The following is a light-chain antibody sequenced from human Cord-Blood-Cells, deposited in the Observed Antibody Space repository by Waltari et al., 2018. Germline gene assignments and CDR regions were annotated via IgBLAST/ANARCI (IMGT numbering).Light chain of an antibody. J-gene: IGKJ1*01. CDR3: QQYNNWTRT. CDR1: QSVSSN. CDR2: GAS. Sequence: EIVMTQSPATLSVSPGERATLSCSARQSVSSNLAWYQQKPGQAPRLLIHGASTRATGIPARFSGSGSGTEFTLTISSLQSEDFAVYYCQQYNNWTRTFGRGSKVEIK. V-gene: IGKV3-15*01.